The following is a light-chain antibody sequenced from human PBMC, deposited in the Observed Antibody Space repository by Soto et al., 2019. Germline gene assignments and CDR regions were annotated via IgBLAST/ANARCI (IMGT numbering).Light chain of an antibody. CDR2: LNSDGSH. CDR3: QTWGTGIQV. CDR1: SGHSTYA. Sequence: QAVVTQSPSASASLGASVKLTCTLDSGHSTYAIAWHQQQPEKGPRYLMKLNSDGSHNKGDGIPDRFSGSRSGAERYLTISSLQSEEEADYYCQTWGTGIQVFGGGTKLTVL. J-gene: IGLJ2*01. V-gene: IGLV4-69*01.